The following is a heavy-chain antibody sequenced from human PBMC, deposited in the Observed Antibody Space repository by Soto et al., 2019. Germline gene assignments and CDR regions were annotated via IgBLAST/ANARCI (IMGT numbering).Heavy chain of an antibody. CDR1: GYTFTSYY. CDR3: ARDKIGIAAAARVGFDP. Sequence: ASVKVSCKXSGYTFTSYYMHWVRQAPGQGLEWMGIINPSGGSTSYAQKFQGRVTMTRDTSTSTVYMELSSLRSEDTAVYYCARDKIGIAAAARVGFDPWGQGTLVTVSS. D-gene: IGHD6-13*01. J-gene: IGHJ5*02. CDR2: INPSGGST. V-gene: IGHV1-46*01.